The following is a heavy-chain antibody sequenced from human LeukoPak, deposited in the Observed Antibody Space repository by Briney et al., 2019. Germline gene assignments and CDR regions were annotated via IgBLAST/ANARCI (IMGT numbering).Heavy chain of an antibody. CDR1: GGSISSSSYY. Sequence: SETLSLTCTVSGGSISSSSYYWGWIRQPPGKGLEWIGYIYHSGSTYYNPSLKSRVTISVDRSKNQFSLKLSSVTAADTAVYYCAGGGGWTQYDYWGQGTLVTVSS. V-gene: IGHV4-39*07. D-gene: IGHD3-3*01. CDR2: IYHSGST. J-gene: IGHJ4*02. CDR3: AGGGGWTQYDY.